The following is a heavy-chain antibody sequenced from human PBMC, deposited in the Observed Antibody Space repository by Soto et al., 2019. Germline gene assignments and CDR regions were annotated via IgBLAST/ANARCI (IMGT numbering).Heavy chain of an antibody. Sequence: SETLSLTCTVSGGSISSSSYYWGWIRQPPGKGLEWIGSIYYSGSTYYNPSLKSRVTISVDTSKNQFSLKLSSVTAADTAVYYCARHEAARPNKYGMDVWGQGTTVT. D-gene: IGHD6-6*01. V-gene: IGHV4-39*01. J-gene: IGHJ6*02. CDR1: GGSISSSSYY. CDR2: IYYSGST. CDR3: ARHEAARPNKYGMDV.